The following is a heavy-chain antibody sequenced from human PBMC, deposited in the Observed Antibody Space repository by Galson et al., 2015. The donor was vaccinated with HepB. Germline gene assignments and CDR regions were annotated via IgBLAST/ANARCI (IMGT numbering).Heavy chain of an antibody. CDR1: GYTFTNYW. CDR2: IDPTDSYT. CDR3: ARLQSSIAVAGDY. V-gene: IGHV5-10-1*01. Sequence: QSGAEVKKPGESLTISCTASGYTFTNYWISRVRQMPGKGLEWMGRIDPTDSYTNYRPSFQGHVTISVDKSTSTAFLHWSSLQASDTAVYYCARLQSSIAVAGDYWGQGTLITVSS. D-gene: IGHD6-19*01. J-gene: IGHJ4*02.